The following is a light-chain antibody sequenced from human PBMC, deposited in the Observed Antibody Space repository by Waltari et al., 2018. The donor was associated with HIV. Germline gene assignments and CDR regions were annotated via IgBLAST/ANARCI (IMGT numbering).Light chain of an antibody. Sequence: QSVLTQPPSASGTPGQRVTISCSGSSSNIGSNTVSWYQQLPGTAPKLLIYNNNERPSGVPDRFSGSTSGTSASLASSGLQSESEADYYCAAWDDSLNGVVFGGGTKLTVL. J-gene: IGLJ2*01. CDR2: NNN. V-gene: IGLV1-44*01. CDR1: SSNIGSNT. CDR3: AAWDDSLNGVV.